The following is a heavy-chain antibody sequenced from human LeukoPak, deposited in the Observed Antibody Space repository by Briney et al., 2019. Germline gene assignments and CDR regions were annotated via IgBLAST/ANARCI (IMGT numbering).Heavy chain of an antibody. Sequence: PGGSLRLSCAASGFTFSTYWMHWVRQAPGKGLVWVSRINSDGRDTTYADSVKGRFTISRDNAKNMLYLQMDSLRAEDTAVYYCARGTSRRGAYSGDDPYWGQGTLVSVSS. CDR3: ARGTSRRGAYSGDDPY. V-gene: IGHV3-74*01. CDR2: INSDGRDT. D-gene: IGHD5-12*01. J-gene: IGHJ4*02. CDR1: GFTFSTYW.